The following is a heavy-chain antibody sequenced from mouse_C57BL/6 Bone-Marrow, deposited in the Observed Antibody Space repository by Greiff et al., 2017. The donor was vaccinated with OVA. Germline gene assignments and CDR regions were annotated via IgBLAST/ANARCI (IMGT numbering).Heavy chain of an antibody. V-gene: IGHV6-3*01. CDR3: TAACWYAMDY. Sequence: EVMLVESGGGLVQPGGSMKLSCVASGFTFSNYWMNWVRQSPEKGLEWVAQIRLKSDNYATHYAESVKGRFTISRDESKRSVYLQMNNLRAEDTGIYYCTAACWYAMDYWGQGTSVTVSS. CDR1: GFTFSNYW. J-gene: IGHJ4*01. CDR2: IRLKSDNYAT.